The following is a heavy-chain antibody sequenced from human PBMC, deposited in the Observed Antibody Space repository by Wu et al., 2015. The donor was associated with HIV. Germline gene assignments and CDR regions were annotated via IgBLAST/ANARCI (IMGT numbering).Heavy chain of an antibody. V-gene: IGHV1-2*02. J-gene: IGHJ3*02. CDR1: GYTFTGHY. D-gene: IGHD6-6*01. Sequence: QEQLVQSGADVRKPGASVKVSCKASGYTFTGHYIHWVRQAPGQGLEWMGCINPNSGGTNFAQKFQGRVTMTRDTSISTAYMELSRLRSDDTAVYYCARERIAAPFDIWGQGTMVTASS. CDR2: INPNSGGT. CDR3: ARERIAAPFDI.